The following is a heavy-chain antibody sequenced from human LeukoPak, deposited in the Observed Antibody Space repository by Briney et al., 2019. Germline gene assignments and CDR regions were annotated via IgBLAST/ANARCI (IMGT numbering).Heavy chain of an antibody. D-gene: IGHD5-18*01. CDR1: GYTFTSYY. V-gene: IGHV1-46*01. CDR3: ASSRYSYGYHY. Sequence: ASAKVSCKASGYTFTSYYMHWVRQAPGQGLEWMGIINPSGGSTSYAQQFQGRVTMTRDTSTSTVYMELSSLRSEDTAVYYCASSRYSYGYHYWGQGTLVTVSS. J-gene: IGHJ4*02. CDR2: INPSGGST.